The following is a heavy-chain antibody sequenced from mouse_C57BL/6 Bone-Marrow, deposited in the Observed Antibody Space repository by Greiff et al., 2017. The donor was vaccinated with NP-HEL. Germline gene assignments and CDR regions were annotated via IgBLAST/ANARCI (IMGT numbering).Heavy chain of an antibody. CDR2: IDPANGNT. J-gene: IGHJ3*01. V-gene: IGHV14-3*01. CDR1: GFNIKNTY. CDR3: AYSNSAWFAY. Sequence: EVKLQESVAELVRPGASVKLSCKASGFNIKNTYMHWVKQRPEQGLEWIGRIDPANGNTKYDPKFQGKATITADTSSNTAYMQLSSLTSEDTAIYSCAYSNSAWFAYWGQGTLVTVSA. D-gene: IGHD2-5*01.